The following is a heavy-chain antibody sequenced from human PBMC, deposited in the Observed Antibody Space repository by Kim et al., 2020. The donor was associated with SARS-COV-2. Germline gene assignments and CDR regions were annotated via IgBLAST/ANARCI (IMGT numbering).Heavy chain of an antibody. Sequence: ASVKVSCKASGYTFTGYYMHWVRQAPGQGLEWMGWINPNSGGTNYAQKFQGRVTMTRDTSISTAYMELSRLRSDDTAVYYCARDDQQLYYYGMDVWGQGTTVTVSS. V-gene: IGHV1-2*02. D-gene: IGHD6-13*01. CDR3: ARDDQQLYYYGMDV. J-gene: IGHJ6*02. CDR2: INPNSGGT. CDR1: GYTFTGYY.